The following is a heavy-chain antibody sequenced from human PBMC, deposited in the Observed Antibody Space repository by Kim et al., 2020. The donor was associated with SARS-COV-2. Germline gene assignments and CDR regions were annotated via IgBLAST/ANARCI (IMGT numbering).Heavy chain of an antibody. V-gene: IGHV4-34*01. Sequence: SETLSLTCAVYGGSFSGYYWSWIRQPPGKGLEWIGEINHSGSTNYNPSLKSRVTISVDTSKNQFSLKLSSVTAADTAVYYCARVPMVRGGCFDYWGQGTLVTVSS. D-gene: IGHD3-10*01. J-gene: IGHJ4*02. CDR2: INHSGST. CDR1: GGSFSGYY. CDR3: ARVPMVRGGCFDY.